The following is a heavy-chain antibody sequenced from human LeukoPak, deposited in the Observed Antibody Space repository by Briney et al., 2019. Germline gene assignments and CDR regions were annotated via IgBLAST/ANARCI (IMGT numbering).Heavy chain of an antibody. D-gene: IGHD3-3*01. CDR3: AREGGFFRPLDY. Sequence: PAGTLSLTCGASGGSVTSTNWWTWVRQPPGKGLEWIGEVRLDGKTHYNPSLQSRLTILVSLSENHISLRLTSVTAADTAVYYCAREGGFFRPLDYSGQGTLVTVSS. CDR2: VRLDGKT. V-gene: IGHV4-4*02. CDR1: GGSVTSTNW. J-gene: IGHJ4*02.